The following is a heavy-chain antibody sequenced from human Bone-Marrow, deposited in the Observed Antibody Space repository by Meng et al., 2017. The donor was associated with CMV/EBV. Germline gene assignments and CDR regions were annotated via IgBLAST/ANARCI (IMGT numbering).Heavy chain of an antibody. J-gene: IGHJ4*02. CDR1: RFTFSSYA. CDR2: IDINGENR. D-gene: IGHD3-16*01. CDR3: VGHQGGPREGVRLV. Sequence: LKISCAASRFTFSSYAMHWVRQAPGKGLEWLSFIDINGENRYNVDIVKGRFIVSKDKSKNTVFLQMNSLRVEDTAVYYCVGHQGGPREGVRLVWGQGTLVTVSS. V-gene: IGHV3-30*04.